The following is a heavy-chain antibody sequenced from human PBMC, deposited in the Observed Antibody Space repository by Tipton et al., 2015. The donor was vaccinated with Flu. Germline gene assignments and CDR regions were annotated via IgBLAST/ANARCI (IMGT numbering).Heavy chain of an antibody. D-gene: IGHD6-13*01. J-gene: IGHJ4*02. CDR1: GFTFSSYS. CDR2: ISSSSSYI. CDR3: ARGQILVDSTSWNPYFDY. V-gene: IGHV3-21*04. Sequence: GSLRLSCAASGFTFSSYSMNWVRQAPGKGLEWVSSISSSSSYIYYADSVKGRFTISRDNSKNTLYLQMNSLRAEDTALYYCARGQILVDSTSWNPYFDYWGQGTLVAVSS.